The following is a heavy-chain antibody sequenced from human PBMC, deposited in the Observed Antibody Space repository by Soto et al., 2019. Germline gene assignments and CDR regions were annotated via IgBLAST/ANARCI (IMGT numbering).Heavy chain of an antibody. CDR2: INPKGDDT. D-gene: IGHD4-4*01. CDR1: GYPFSDNQ. Sequence: ASVKVSCKASGYPFSDNQIHWLRRAPGQGLEWMGRINPKGDDTNYAQKFQGRVTMTRDTSIDTAYLELTGLTSDDTATYYCARKHSLDYIRWGLDPWGRGTLVTVSS. CDR3: ARKHSLDYIRWGLDP. J-gene: IGHJ5*02. V-gene: IGHV1-2*02.